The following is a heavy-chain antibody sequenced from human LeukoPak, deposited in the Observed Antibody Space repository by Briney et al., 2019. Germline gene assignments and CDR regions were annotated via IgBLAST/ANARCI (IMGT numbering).Heavy chain of an antibody. V-gene: IGHV4-34*01. CDR2: INHSGST. D-gene: IGHD6-19*01. J-gene: IGHJ4*02. Sequence: SETLSLTCAVYGGSFSGYYWSWIRQPPGKGLEWIGEINHSGSTNYNPSLKSRVNISVDTSKNQFSLKLSSVTAADTAVYYCARVISMSGYSSDFDYWGQGTLVTVSS. CDR3: ARVISMSGYSSDFDY. CDR1: GGSFSGYY.